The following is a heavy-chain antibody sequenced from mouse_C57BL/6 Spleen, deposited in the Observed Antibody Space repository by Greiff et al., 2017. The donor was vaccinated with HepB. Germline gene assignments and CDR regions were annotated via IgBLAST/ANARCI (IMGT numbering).Heavy chain of an antibody. J-gene: IGHJ1*03. V-gene: IGHV1-15*01. CDR3: TREATVVATYWYFDV. Sequence: QVQLQQSGAELVRPGASVTLSCKASGYTFTDYEMHWVKQTPVHGLEWIGAIDPETGGTAYNQKFKGKAILTADKSSSTAYMELRSLTSEDSAVYYCTREATVVATYWYFDVWGTGTTVTVSS. CDR2: IDPETGGT. D-gene: IGHD1-1*01. CDR1: GYTFTDYE.